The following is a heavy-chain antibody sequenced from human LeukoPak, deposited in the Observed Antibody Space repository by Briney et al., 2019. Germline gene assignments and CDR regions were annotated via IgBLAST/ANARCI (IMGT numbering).Heavy chain of an antibody. J-gene: IGHJ4*02. V-gene: IGHV3-23*05. Sequence: PGGSLRLSCAASGFTFSSYAMSWVRQAPGKGLEWVSFIYSGGNTHYSDSVTGRFTISRDNSKNTLYLQMNSLRAEDTAICYCARRAGEYSHPYDYWGQGTLVTVSS. CDR1: GFTFSSYA. D-gene: IGHD2-15*01. CDR3: ARRAGEYSHPYDY. CDR2: IYSGGNT.